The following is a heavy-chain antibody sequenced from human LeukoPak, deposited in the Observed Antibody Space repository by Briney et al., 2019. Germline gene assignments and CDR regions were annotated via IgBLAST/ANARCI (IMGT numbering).Heavy chain of an antibody. J-gene: IGHJ3*02. CDR2: ISSSSSYI. D-gene: IGHD3-16*02. CDR3: ARGGYDYVWGSYRYTANDAFDI. Sequence: GGSLRLSCAASGFTFSSCSMNWVRQAPGKGLEWVSSISSSSSYIYYADSVKGRFTISRDNAKNSLYLQMNSLRAEDTAVYYCARGGYDYVWGSYRYTANDAFDIWGQGTMVTVSS. CDR1: GFTFSSCS. V-gene: IGHV3-21*01.